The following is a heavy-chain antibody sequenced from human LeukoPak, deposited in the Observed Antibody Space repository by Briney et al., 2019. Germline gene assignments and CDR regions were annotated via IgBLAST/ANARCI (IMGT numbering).Heavy chain of an antibody. CDR3: ARPIGSSGWFFDY. Sequence: GGSLRLSCAASGFTVSSNYMSWVRQAPGKGLEWVSVIYSGGSTYYADSVKGRFTISRDNAKNSLYLQMNSLRAEDTAVYYCARPIGSSGWFFDYWGQGTLVTVSS. V-gene: IGHV3-53*01. D-gene: IGHD6-19*01. CDR2: IYSGGST. CDR1: GFTVSSNY. J-gene: IGHJ4*02.